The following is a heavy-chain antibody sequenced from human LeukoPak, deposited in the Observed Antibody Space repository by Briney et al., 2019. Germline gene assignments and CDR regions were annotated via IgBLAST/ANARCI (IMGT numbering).Heavy chain of an antibody. V-gene: IGHV4-59*01. CDR2: IYYSGST. D-gene: IGHD2-21*02. Sequence: PSETLSLTSTVSGGSISSYYWSWIRQPPGKGLEWIGYIYYSGSTNYNPSLKSRVTISVDTSKNQFSLKLSSVTAADTAVYYCARAGTPTVGYYYGMDVWGQGTTVTVSS. CDR1: GGSISSYY. CDR3: ARAGTPTVGYYYGMDV. J-gene: IGHJ6*02.